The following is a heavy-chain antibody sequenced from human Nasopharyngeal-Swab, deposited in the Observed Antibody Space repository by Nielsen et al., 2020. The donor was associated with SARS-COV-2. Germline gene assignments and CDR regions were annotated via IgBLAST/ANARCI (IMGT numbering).Heavy chain of an antibody. CDR2: ISVYNADR. Sequence: SVKVSCKASGYSFRSYGINWVRQAPGQGLEWMGWISVYNADRNYAEKFQGRVSMTTDTSTTTAYMELRSLRSDDTAMYYCARDVEEWLVVPSLSFDHWGQGTLVTVSS. V-gene: IGHV1-18*01. CDR3: ARDVEEWLVVPSLSFDH. CDR1: GYSFRSYG. D-gene: IGHD2-15*01. J-gene: IGHJ4*02.